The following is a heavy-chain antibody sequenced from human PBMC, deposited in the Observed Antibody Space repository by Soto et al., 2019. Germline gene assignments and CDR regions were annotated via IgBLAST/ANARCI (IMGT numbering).Heavy chain of an antibody. J-gene: IGHJ6*02. D-gene: IGHD3-9*01. CDR2: ISSSSSYI. CDR1: GFTFSSYS. Sequence: PGGSLRLSCAASGFTFSSYSMNWVRQAPGKGLEWVSSISSSSSYIYYADSVKGRFTISRDNAKNSLYLQMNSLRAEDTAVYYCARDHGYDILTGYYSRPYGMDVWGQGTTVTVSS. V-gene: IGHV3-21*01. CDR3: ARDHGYDILTGYYSRPYGMDV.